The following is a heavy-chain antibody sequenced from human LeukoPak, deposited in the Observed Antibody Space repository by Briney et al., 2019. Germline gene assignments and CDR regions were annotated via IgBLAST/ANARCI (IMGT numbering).Heavy chain of an antibody. Sequence: ASVKVSCKASGYIFIDYEINWVRQAPGQGLEWMGWMNPKSGDTVYEQKFQGRVTITRDSSISTVYMELRSLRFEDTALYYCARGRYMDVWGKGTTVTVSS. V-gene: IGHV1-8*03. J-gene: IGHJ6*03. CDR2: MNPKSGDT. CDR1: GYIFIDYE. CDR3: ARGRYMDV.